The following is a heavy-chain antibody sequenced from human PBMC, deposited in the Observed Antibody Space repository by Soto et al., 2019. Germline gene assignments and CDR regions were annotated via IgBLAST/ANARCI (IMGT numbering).Heavy chain of an antibody. CDR2: ISGSGGST. CDR1: GFTFSSYA. V-gene: IGHV3-23*01. D-gene: IGHD1-20*01. J-gene: IGHJ4*02. Sequence: GGSLRLSCAASGFTFSSYAMSWVRQAPGKGLEWVSAISGSGGSTYYADSVKGRFTISRDNSKNTLYLQMNSLRAEDTAVYYCAKHLPHPPSPIITGTRYYFDYWGQGTLVTVSS. CDR3: AKHLPHPPSPIITGTRYYFDY.